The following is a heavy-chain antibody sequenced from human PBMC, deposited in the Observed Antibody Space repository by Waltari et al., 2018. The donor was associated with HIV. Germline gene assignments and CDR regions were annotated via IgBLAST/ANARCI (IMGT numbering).Heavy chain of an antibody. J-gene: IGHJ5*02. V-gene: IGHV1-58*01. CDR2: IVVGSGNT. CDR3: AAAKSLYSSSYWFDP. Sequence: QMQLVQSGPEVKKPGTSVKVSCKASGFTFTSSAVQWVRQARGQRLEWIGWIVVGSGNTNYAQKFQERVTITRDMSTSTAYMELSSLRSEDTAVYYCAAAKSLYSSSYWFDPWGQGTLVTVSS. D-gene: IGHD6-6*01. CDR1: GFTFTSSA.